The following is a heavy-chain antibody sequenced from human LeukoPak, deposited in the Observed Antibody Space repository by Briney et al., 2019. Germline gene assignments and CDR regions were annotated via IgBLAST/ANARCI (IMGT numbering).Heavy chain of an antibody. D-gene: IGHD3-22*01. CDR2: INPNSGGT. CDR1: GYTFTSYG. V-gene: IGHV1-2*02. Sequence: GASVKVSCKASGYTFTSYGISWVRQAPGQGLEWMGWINPNSGGTNYAQKFQGRVTMTRDTSISTAYMELSRLRSDDTAVYYCAREIVLHYYDSSGYYPVDYWGQGTLVTVSS. CDR3: AREIVLHYYDSSGYYPVDY. J-gene: IGHJ4*02.